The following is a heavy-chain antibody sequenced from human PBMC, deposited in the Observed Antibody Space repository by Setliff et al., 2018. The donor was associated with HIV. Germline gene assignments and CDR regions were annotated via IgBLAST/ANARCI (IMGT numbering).Heavy chain of an antibody. CDR2: ISYDASNK. CDR1: GFTFSSYA. D-gene: IGHD6-6*01. V-gene: IGHV3-30*04. Sequence: GGSLRLSCAASGFTFSSYAMHWVRQAPGKGLEWVAVISYDASNKYYADSVKGRFTISRDNSNNTLYLQMNSLRAEDAAVYNCAREVYSSSSLNCFDSWGQGTLVTVSS. CDR3: AREVYSSSSLNCFDS. J-gene: IGHJ5*01.